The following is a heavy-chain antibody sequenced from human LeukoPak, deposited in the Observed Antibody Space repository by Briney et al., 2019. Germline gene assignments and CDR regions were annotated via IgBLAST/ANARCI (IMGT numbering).Heavy chain of an antibody. D-gene: IGHD6-13*01. CDR1: GFTFNDYA. J-gene: IGHJ6*03. Sequence: PGRSLRLSCAASGFTFNDYAMHWVRQAPGKGLEWVSGISWSSGSIGYADSVKGRFTISRDNAKNSLYLQMNSLRAEDTALYYCAKGRQHSSSWYYYYMDVWGKGTTVTVSS. CDR2: ISWSSGSI. CDR3: AKGRQHSSSWYYYYMDV. V-gene: IGHV3-9*01.